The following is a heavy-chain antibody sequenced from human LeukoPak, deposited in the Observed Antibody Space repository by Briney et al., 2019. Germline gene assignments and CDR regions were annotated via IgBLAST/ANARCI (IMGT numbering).Heavy chain of an antibody. CDR2: IYSGGST. CDR3: ARGNSSSWYGEGADAFDI. V-gene: IGHV3-53*01. D-gene: IGHD6-13*01. J-gene: IGHJ3*02. CDR1: GFTVSSNY. Sequence: PGGSVILSCAASGFTVSSNYMSWVRQAPGKGLEWVSVIYSGGSTYYADSVKGRFTISRDNSKNTLYLQMNSLRAEDTAVYYCARGNSSSWYGEGADAFDIWGQGTLVTVSS.